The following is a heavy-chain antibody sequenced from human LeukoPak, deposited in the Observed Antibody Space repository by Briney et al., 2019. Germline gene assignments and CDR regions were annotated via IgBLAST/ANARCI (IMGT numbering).Heavy chain of an antibody. V-gene: IGHV6-1*01. CDR1: GDSVSSNSVT. CDR2: TYQRSKWYN. CDR3: ARSPSPYSSGWYFDY. Sequence: SQTLSLTCAISGDSVSSNSVTWNWIRQSPSRGLEWLGRTYQRSKWYNDYAVSVKSRITINPDISKNQFSLQLNSVTPEDTAVYYCARSPSPYSSGWYFDYWGQGTLVTVSS. J-gene: IGHJ4*02. D-gene: IGHD6-19*01.